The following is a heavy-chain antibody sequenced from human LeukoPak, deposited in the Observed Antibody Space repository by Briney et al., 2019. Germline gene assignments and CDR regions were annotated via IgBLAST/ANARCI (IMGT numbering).Heavy chain of an antibody. Sequence: PSETLSLTCAVYGGSFSDYYWSWLRQPPGKGLEGIGEINHSGSTNYSPSLKSRVTMSVDTSNHQFSLNLTTVTAADAALYYCARRRGYSSTWHQCSSYGLGVWGEGTTVTVSS. V-gene: IGHV4-34*01. CDR3: ARRRGYSSTWHQCSSYGLGV. J-gene: IGHJ6*04. CDR2: INHSGST. D-gene: IGHD6-13*01. CDR1: GGSFSDYY.